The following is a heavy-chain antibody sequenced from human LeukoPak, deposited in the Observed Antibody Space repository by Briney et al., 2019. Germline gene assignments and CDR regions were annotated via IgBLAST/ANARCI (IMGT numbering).Heavy chain of an antibody. CDR1: GFTFSTYG. CDR2: IWYDGGIK. CDR3: ARAVGPYDY. Sequence: GRSLRLSCAASGFTFSTYGMHWVRQAPGKGLEWVAVIWYDGGIKYYADSLKGRFTISRDNSKNTLYLQMNSLRAEDTAVYYCARAVGPYDYWGQGTLVTVSS. D-gene: IGHD3-10*01. J-gene: IGHJ4*02. V-gene: IGHV3-33*08.